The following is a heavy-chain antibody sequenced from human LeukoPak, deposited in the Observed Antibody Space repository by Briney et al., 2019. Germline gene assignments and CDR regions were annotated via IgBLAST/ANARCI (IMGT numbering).Heavy chain of an antibody. D-gene: IGHD6-19*01. CDR1: GFTVSSNY. CDR2: IYSGGST. V-gene: IGHV3-53*01. J-gene: IGHJ4*02. CDR3: AKMYSSGWYFDY. Sequence: TGGSLRLSCAASGFTVSSNYMSWVRQAPGKGLEWVSVIYSGGSTYYADSVKGRLTISRDNSKNTLYLQMNSLRAEDTAVYYCAKMYSSGWYFDYWGQGTLVTVSS.